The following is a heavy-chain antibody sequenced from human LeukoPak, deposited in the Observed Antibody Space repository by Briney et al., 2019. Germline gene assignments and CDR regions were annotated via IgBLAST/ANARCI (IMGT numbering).Heavy chain of an antibody. CDR1: GDFISSYY. J-gene: IGHJ5*02. Sequence: PSETLSLTCTVSGDFISSYYWSWIRQPPGKGLEWIGYIYYSGSTNYNPSLKSRVTISVDTSKNQFSLKLSSVTAADTAVYYCARVLVRLLWFGELNNWFDPWGQGTLVTVSS. CDR3: ARVLVRLLWFGELNNWFDP. D-gene: IGHD3-10*01. CDR2: IYYSGST. V-gene: IGHV4-59*12.